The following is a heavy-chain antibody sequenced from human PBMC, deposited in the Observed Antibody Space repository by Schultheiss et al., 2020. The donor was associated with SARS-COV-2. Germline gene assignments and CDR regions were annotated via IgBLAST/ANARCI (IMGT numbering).Heavy chain of an antibody. V-gene: IGHV4-61*01. CDR2: IYHSGNT. Sequence: SQTLSLTCTVSGGSVDSGRFYWSWVRQPPGKGLEWIGEIYHSGNTNYNPSLKSRVTTSLDTSKNQFSLRLSSVTAADTALYYCARIGMVRAVRDAFDTWGQGTMVTVSS. J-gene: IGHJ3*02. CDR3: ARIGMVRAVRDAFDT. D-gene: IGHD3-10*01. CDR1: GGSVDSGRFY.